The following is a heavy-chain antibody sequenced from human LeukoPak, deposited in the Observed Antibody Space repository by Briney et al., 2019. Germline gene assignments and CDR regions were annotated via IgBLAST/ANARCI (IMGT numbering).Heavy chain of an antibody. CDR1: GFTFSSYS. D-gene: IGHD6-13*01. J-gene: IGHJ6*02. V-gene: IGHV3-21*01. CDR3: ARDRGIAAAGNYYYYYGMDV. Sequence: GGSLRLSCAASGFTFSSYSMIWVRQAPGKGLEWVSSISSSSSYIYYADSVKGRFTISRDNAKNSLYLQMNSLRADDTAVYYCARDRGIAAAGNYYYYYGMDVWGQGTTVTVSS. CDR2: ISSSSSYI.